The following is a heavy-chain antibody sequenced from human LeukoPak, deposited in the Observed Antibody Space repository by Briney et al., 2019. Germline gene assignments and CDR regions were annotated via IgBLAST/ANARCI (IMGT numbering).Heavy chain of an antibody. CDR2: IIPILGIA. D-gene: IGHD3-10*01. J-gene: IGHJ4*02. CDR1: GGTFSSYA. V-gene: IGHV1-69*04. Sequence: SVKVSCKASGGTFSSYAISWVRQAPGQGLEWMGRIIPILGIANYAQKFQGRVTITADKSTSTAYMELSSLRSEDTAVYYCAGSYGSGPYYFDYWGQGTLVTVSS. CDR3: AGSYGSGPYYFDY.